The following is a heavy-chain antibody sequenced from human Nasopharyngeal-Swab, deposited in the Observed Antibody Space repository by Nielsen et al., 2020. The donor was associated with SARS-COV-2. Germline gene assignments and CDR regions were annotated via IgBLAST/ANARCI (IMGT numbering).Heavy chain of an antibody. Sequence: WVRQVPGQRLEWMGWINAGNGNTKYSQKFQGRVTITKDTSASTAYMELSSLRSEDTAVYYCARAPLAVAGTIGDWFDPWGQGTLVTVSS. J-gene: IGHJ5*02. V-gene: IGHV1-3*01. D-gene: IGHD6-19*01. CDR3: ARAPLAVAGTIGDWFDP. CDR2: INAGNGNT.